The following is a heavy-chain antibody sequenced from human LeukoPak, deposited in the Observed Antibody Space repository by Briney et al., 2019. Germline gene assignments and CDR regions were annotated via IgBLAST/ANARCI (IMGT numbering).Heavy chain of an antibody. CDR2: ISNSGGST. Sequence: GGSLRLSCAASGFIFSSYDMSWVRQAPGKGLEWVSSISNSGGSTYYTDSVKGRFTMSRDNSKNTLDLQMNSLRAEDTAVYYCAKGIGASGYYSSYLDCWGQGTLVTVSS. CDR1: GFIFSSYD. CDR3: AKGIGASGYYSSYLDC. D-gene: IGHD3-22*01. V-gene: IGHV3-23*01. J-gene: IGHJ4*02.